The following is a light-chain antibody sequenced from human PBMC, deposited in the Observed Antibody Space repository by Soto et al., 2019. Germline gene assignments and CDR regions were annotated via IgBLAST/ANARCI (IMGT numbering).Light chain of an antibody. CDR2: DGT. CDR3: HQYFTHST. V-gene: IGKV1-33*01. Sequence: DTRLIQSPSSLSASVGDRVTITCHASQHISDYLNWYQQKPVKAPKLLIYDGTKLETGVPSRFSGSGSGTEFTFTIRSLQPEDTATYYCHQYFTHSTFGGGTKV. CDR1: QHISDY. J-gene: IGKJ4*01.